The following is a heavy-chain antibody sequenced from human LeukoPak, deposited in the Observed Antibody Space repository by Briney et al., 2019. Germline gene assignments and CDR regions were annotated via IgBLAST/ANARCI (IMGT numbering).Heavy chain of an antibody. J-gene: IGHJ4*02. Sequence: GGSLRLSCAASGFTVSSKYMSWGRQAPGKGLEWGSVIHSGGSTYYADSVKGRFTISRDNSKTTLYIQMNSLRAEDTAVYYCARGVAVAGTIYFDSWGQGTLVTVSS. CDR1: GFTVSSKY. CDR2: IHSGGST. V-gene: IGHV3-53*01. CDR3: ARGVAVAGTIYFDS. D-gene: IGHD6-19*01.